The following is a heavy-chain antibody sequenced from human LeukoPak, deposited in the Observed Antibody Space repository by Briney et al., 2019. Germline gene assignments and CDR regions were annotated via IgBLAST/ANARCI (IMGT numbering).Heavy chain of an antibody. D-gene: IGHD3-22*01. V-gene: IGHV5-10-1*01. Sequence: GEPLRISCKGSGYSFTSYWISWVRQMPGKGLEWMGRIDPSDSYTNYSPSFQGHVTISADKSISTAYLQWSSLKASDTAMYYCARRGSYYDSSGYYYRDFDYWGQGTLVTVSS. J-gene: IGHJ4*02. CDR2: IDPSDSYT. CDR1: GYSFTSYW. CDR3: ARRGSYYDSSGYYYRDFDY.